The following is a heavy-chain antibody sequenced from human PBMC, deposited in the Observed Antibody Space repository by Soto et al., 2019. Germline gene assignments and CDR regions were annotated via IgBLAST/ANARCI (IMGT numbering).Heavy chain of an antibody. CDR3: AKAFSGYPNWFDT. CDR1: GFAFRNYA. V-gene: IGHV3-23*01. J-gene: IGHJ5*02. CDR2: ISSSGGSA. Sequence: EVLVLESGGGLVQPGGSLRLSCSGYGFAFRNYAMTWVRQAPGKGLEWVSGISSSGGSAFYADSVKGRFTISRDNSENTLFLQMKTLRAEDTALYYCAKAFSGYPNWFDTWGQGTLVAVPS. D-gene: IGHD5-12*01.